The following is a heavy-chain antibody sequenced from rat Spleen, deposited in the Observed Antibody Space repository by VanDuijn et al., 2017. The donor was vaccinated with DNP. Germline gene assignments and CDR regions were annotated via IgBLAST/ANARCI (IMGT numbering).Heavy chain of an antibody. CDR1: GFIFSDYY. CDR3: GTPTAPGLFWSFDF. V-gene: IGHV5-22*01. D-gene: IGHD1-11*01. J-gene: IGHJ1*01. CDR2: ISFDGSST. Sequence: EVQLVESGGGLVQPGRSLKLSCAASGFIFSDYYMAWVRQAPTKGLEWVAFISFDGSSTSYGDSVKGRFTISRDNARSTLYLQMNSLRSEDMATYYCGTPTAPGLFWSFDFWGPGTMVTVSS.